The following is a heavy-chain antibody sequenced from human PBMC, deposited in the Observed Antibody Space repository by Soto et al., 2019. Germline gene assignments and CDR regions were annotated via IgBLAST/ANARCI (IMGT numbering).Heavy chain of an antibody. Sequence: QITLKESGPTLVNPTQTLTLTCTFSGFSLSTSGVGVGWIRQPPGKALEWLALIYWDDDKRYSPSLKSRLTITKDTSKNQVVLTMTNMDPVDTATYYCAHSSGRITMVRGAPSYYYYYMDVWGKGTTVTVSS. CDR3: AHSSGRITMVRGAPSYYYYYMDV. CDR2: IYWDDDK. CDR1: GFSLSTSGVG. D-gene: IGHD3-10*01. J-gene: IGHJ6*03. V-gene: IGHV2-5*02.